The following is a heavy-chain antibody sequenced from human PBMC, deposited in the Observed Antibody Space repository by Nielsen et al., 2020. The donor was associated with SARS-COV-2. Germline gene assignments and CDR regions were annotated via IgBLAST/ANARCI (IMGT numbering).Heavy chain of an antibody. J-gene: IGHJ4*02. D-gene: IGHD3-22*01. CDR3: ARDSTYYYDSSGWGYFDY. CDR1: GFTFSSYA. V-gene: IGHV3-23*01. CDR2: ISGSGGST. Sequence: GGSLRLSCAASGFTFSSYAMSWVRQAPGQGLEWVSAISGSGGSTFYADSVKGRFTISRDNSKNTLYLQMNSLRAEDTAVYYCARDSTYYYDSSGWGYFDYWGQGTLVTVSS.